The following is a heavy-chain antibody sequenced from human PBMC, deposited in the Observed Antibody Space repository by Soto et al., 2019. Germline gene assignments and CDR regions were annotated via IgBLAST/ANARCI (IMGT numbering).Heavy chain of an antibody. J-gene: IGHJ2*01. D-gene: IGHD1-7*01. V-gene: IGHV1-69*01. CDR2: IIPIFGTA. Sequence: VQLVQSGAEVKKPGSSVKVSCKASGGTFSSYAISWVRQAPGQGLEWMGGIIPIFGTANYAQKFQGRVTITADESTSTAYMELSSLRSEDTAVYYCARRRPGGLELPHQDQYWYFDLWGRGTLVTVSS. CDR3: ARRRPGGLELPHQDQYWYFDL. CDR1: GGTFSSYA.